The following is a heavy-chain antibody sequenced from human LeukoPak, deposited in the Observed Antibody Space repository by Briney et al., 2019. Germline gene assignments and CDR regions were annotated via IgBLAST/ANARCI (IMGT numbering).Heavy chain of an antibody. Sequence: SETLSLTCTVPGGSISSYYWSWIRQPPGKGLEWIGYIYTSGSTNYNPSLKSRVTISVDTSKNQFSLKLSSVTAADTAVYYCARLPLAAAGTIPFDYWGQGTLVTVSS. CDR3: ARLPLAAAGTIPFDY. D-gene: IGHD6-13*01. J-gene: IGHJ4*02. CDR1: GGSISSYY. V-gene: IGHV4-4*09. CDR2: IYTSGST.